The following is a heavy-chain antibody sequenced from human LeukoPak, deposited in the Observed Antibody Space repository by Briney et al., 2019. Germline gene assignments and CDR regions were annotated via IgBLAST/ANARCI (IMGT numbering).Heavy chain of an antibody. V-gene: IGHV3-74*01. CDR3: ARVGTPMVTIVAPYYMDV. CDR2: INSDGINT. J-gene: IGHJ6*03. D-gene: IGHD5-18*01. Sequence: PGGSLRLSCAASGFTFSNYWMHWVRQAPGKGLVWVSRINSDGINTSYADSVKGRFTISRDNAKNTLNLQMNSLRAEDTAVYYCARVGTPMVTIVAPYYMDVWGKGTTVTVSS. CDR1: GFTFSNYW.